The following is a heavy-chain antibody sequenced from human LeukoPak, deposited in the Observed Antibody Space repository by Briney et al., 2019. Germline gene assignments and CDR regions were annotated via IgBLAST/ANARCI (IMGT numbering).Heavy chain of an antibody. D-gene: IGHD2-2*01. CDR3: ARGEDIVVVPAAIDY. CDR1: GYTFTSYG. V-gene: IGHV1-18*01. CDR2: ISAYNGNT. Sequence: ASVKVSCKASGYTFTSYGISWVRQAPGQGLEWMGWISAYNGNTNYAQKLQGRVTMTTDTSTSTAYMELRSLRSDDTAVYYCARGEDIVVVPAAIDYWGQGTLVTVSS. J-gene: IGHJ4*02.